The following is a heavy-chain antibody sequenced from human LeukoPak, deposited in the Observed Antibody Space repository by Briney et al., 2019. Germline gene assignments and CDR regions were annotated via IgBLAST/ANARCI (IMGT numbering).Heavy chain of an antibody. CDR2: INWNGGST. Sequence: GGSLRLSCAASGFTFDDYGMSWVRQAPGKGLEWVSGINWNGGSTGYADSVKGRFTISRDNSKDTLYLQMNSLRAEDTAVYYCATPDRHYGSPGGYWGQGTLVTVSS. V-gene: IGHV3-20*04. CDR3: ATPDRHYGSPGGY. J-gene: IGHJ4*02. CDR1: GFTFDDYG. D-gene: IGHD4-17*01.